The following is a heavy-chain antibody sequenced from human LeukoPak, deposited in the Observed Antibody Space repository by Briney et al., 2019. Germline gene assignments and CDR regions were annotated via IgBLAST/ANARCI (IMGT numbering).Heavy chain of an antibody. J-gene: IGHJ4*02. V-gene: IGHV3-53*01. CDR3: ARAVFGVVVPAAMGY. CDR1: GFIVYSNY. Sequence: GGSLRLSCAASGFIVYSNYMTWVRQAPGKGLDWVSIIYNGGSTYHAESVKGRFAISRDNSKNTLYLQMNSLRAEDTGVYYCARAVFGVVVPAAMGYWGQGSLVTVSS. CDR2: IYNGGST. D-gene: IGHD2-2*01.